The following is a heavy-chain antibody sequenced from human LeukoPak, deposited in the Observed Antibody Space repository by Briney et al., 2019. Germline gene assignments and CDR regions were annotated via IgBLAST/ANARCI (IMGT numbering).Heavy chain of an antibody. CDR2: ISGSGSNT. Sequence: PSETLSLTCSVSGASMTGHYWSWIRQVPGKGLEWVSGISGSGSNTYYADSVKGRFTISRDNSKNTLYLQMHSLRAEDTALYYCAKEVLGGNYGDYAVDYWGQGTLVTVSS. CDR3: AKEVLGGNYGDYAVDY. D-gene: IGHD4-17*01. CDR1: GASMTGHY. J-gene: IGHJ4*02. V-gene: IGHV3-23*01.